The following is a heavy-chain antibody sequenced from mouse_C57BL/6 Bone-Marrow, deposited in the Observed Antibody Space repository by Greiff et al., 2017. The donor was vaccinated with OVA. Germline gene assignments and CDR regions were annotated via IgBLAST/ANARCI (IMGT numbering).Heavy chain of an antibody. CDR1: GFTFSDYY. J-gene: IGHJ2*01. V-gene: IGHV5-16*01. CDR2: INYDGSST. D-gene: IGHD2-3*01. CDR3: ARDPDGYYDY. Sequence: EVMLVESEGGLVQPGRSMKLSCTASGFTFSDYYMAWVRQVPEKGLEWVANINYDGSSTYYLDSLKSRFIISRDNAKNILYLQMSSLKSEDTATYYCARDPDGYYDYWGQGTTLTVSS.